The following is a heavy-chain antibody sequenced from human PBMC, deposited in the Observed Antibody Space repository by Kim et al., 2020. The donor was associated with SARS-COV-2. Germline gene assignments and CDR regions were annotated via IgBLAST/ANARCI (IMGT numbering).Heavy chain of an antibody. CDR2: ISGSGGST. CDR3: AKSLIAVAGDYYYYYGMDV. CDR1: GFTFSSYA. J-gene: IGHJ6*02. V-gene: IGHV3-23*01. D-gene: IGHD6-19*01. Sequence: GGSLRLSCAASGFTFSSYAMSWVRQAPGKGLEWVSAISGSGGSTYYADSVKGRFTISRDNSKNTLYLQMNSLRAEDTAVYYCAKSLIAVAGDYYYYYGMDVWGQGTTVTVSS.